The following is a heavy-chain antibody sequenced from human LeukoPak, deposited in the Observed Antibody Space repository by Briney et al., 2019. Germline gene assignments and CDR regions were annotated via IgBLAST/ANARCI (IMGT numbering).Heavy chain of an antibody. CDR2: IYYSGST. CDR1: GGSISSGGYY. CDR3: ARDISGYDRRYYYYMDV. D-gene: IGHD5-12*01. J-gene: IGHJ6*03. Sequence: SQTLSLTCTVSGGSISSGGYYWSWIRQHPGKGLEWIGYIYYSGSTYYNPSLKSRVTISVDTSKNQFSLKLSSATAADTAVYYCARDISGYDRRYYYYMDVWGKGTTVTVSS. V-gene: IGHV4-31*03.